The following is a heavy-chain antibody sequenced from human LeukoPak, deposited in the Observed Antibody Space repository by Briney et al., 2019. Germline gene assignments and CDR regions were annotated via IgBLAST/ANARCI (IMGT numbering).Heavy chain of an antibody. CDR2: INPSGGST. D-gene: IGHD1-1*01. J-gene: IGHJ6*03. V-gene: IGHV1-46*01. CDR3: ATPFNDDTYYYYYMDV. CDR1: GYTFTSYY. Sequence: ASVKVSCKASGYTFTSYYMHWVRQAPGQGLEWMGIINPSGGSTSYAQKFQGRVTMTRDTSTSTVYMELSSLRSEDTAVYYCATPFNDDTYYYYYMDVWGKGTTVTVSS.